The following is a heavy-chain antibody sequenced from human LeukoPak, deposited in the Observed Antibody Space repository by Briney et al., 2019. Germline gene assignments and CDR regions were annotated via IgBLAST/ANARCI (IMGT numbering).Heavy chain of an antibody. CDR1: GFTFSSYG. J-gene: IGHJ4*02. V-gene: IGHV3-30*19. D-gene: IGHD6-6*01. Sequence: GGSLRLSCAASGFTFSSYGMHWVRQAPGKGLEWVAVISYDGSNKYYADSVKGRFTISRDNSKNTLYLQMNSLRAEDTAVYYCARETYSSSSATLDYWGQGTLVTVSS. CDR2: ISYDGSNK. CDR3: ARETYSSSSATLDY.